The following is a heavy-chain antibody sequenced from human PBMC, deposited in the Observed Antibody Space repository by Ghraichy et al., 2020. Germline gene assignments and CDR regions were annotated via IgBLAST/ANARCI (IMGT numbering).Heavy chain of an antibody. D-gene: IGHD2-2*01. CDR1: GYSISSGYY. CDR3: ATRTPRTGY. CDR2: IYHSGST. J-gene: IGHJ4*02. Sequence: SETLSLTCTVSGYSISSGYYWGWIRQPPGKGLEWIGSIYHSGSTYYNPSLKSRVTISVDTSKNQFSLKLSSVTAADTAVYYCATRTPRTGYWGQGTLVTVSS. V-gene: IGHV4-38-2*02.